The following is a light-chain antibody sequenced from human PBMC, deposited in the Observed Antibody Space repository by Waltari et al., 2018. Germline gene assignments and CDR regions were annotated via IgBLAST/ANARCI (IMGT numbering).Light chain of an antibody. CDR2: DVS. Sequence: QSALTQSASVSGSPGPSITIPCTGTSSDFAVFNSVSWYQQHPGKAPQRMIYDVSKRPSGVSNRFSGSKSGNTASLTISGLQAEDEADYYCSSYTSTWVFGGGTKLTVL. J-gene: IGLJ3*02. V-gene: IGLV2-14*01. CDR1: SSDFAVFNS. CDR3: SSYTSTWV.